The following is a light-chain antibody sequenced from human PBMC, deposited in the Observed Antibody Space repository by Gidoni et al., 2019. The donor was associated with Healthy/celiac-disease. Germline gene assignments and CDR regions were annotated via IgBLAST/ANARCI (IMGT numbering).Light chain of an antibody. Sequence: QSVLTQPPSASGTPGQRVTISCSGSSPNIGSNTVNWYQQLPGTAPKLLIYSNNQRPSVVPDRFSGSKSGTSASLAISGLQSEDEADYYCAAWDDSLNGWVFGGGTKLTVL. V-gene: IGLV1-44*01. CDR1: SPNIGSNT. J-gene: IGLJ3*02. CDR2: SNN. CDR3: AAWDDSLNGWV.